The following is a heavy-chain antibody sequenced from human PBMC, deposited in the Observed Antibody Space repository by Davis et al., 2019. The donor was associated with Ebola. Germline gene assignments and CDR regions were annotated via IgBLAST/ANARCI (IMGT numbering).Heavy chain of an antibody. V-gene: IGHV4-59*12. CDR3: ARDDYGDYHYGMDV. D-gene: IGHD4-17*01. CDR1: GGSISSYY. Sequence: GSLRLSCTVSGGSISSYYWSWIRQPPGKGLEWIGYIYYSGSTNYNPSLKSRVTISVDTSKNQFSLKLSSVTAADTAVYYCARDDYGDYHYGMDVWGQGTTVTVSS. J-gene: IGHJ6*02. CDR2: IYYSGST.